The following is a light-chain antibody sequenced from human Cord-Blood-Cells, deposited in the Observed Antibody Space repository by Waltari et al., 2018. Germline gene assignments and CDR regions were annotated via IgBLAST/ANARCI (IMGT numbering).Light chain of an antibody. J-gene: IGKJ2*01. CDR1: QGIRNA. Sequence: ALHPAQSPSSLAPSVRASHTLTCRPSQGIRNALGWYQQKTGKAPKLLICAASSLQSGVPSRFSGSGSGTDFTLTISSLQPEDFATYYCLQDYNYPYTFGQGTKLEIK. V-gene: IGKV1-6*01. CDR3: LQDYNYPYT. CDR2: AAS.